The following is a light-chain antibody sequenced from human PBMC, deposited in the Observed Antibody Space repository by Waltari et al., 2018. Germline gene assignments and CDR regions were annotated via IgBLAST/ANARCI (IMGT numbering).Light chain of an antibody. CDR2: EVS. CDR1: SSDIDGYTR. J-gene: IGLJ2*01. CDR3: SSYAGSNTWV. Sequence: QAALTQPPSMSGSPGPSVTISCTGTSSDIDGYTRVSWYQQHPGTAPKLMIYEVSQRPSGVSDRFSGSKSGNTASLTISGLQAEDEADYYCSSYAGSNTWVFGGGTRLTVL. V-gene: IGLV2-8*01.